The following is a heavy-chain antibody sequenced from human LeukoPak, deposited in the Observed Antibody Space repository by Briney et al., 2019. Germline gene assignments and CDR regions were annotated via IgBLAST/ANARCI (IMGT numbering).Heavy chain of an antibody. CDR1: GFTFSSHC. J-gene: IGHJ4*02. D-gene: IGHD3-10*01. CDR2: IRGDENEI. CDR3: ARGHVPGSTRHWDF. Sequence: GGSLRLSCEASGFTFSSHCMHWVRQVPGKGLVWVARIRGDENEIDYADSVKSRFTISRDNAKNTLYLQMSSLRVEDTAVYFCARGHVPGSTRHWDFWGQGTLVTVSS. V-gene: IGHV3-74*01.